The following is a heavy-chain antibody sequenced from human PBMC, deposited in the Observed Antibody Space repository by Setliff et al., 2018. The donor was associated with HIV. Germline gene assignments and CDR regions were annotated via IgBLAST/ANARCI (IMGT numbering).Heavy chain of an antibody. V-gene: IGHV3-23*01. J-gene: IGHJ4*02. D-gene: IGHD4-17*01. Sequence: GGSLRLSCAASGLTFNAHAMSWVRQAPGKGLEWVSAISYSGGSTFYADSVKGRFTISRQNYKNTLYLQMNSLSTEDTAVYYCAKPTTMVTSYYFDSWGQGTQVTVSS. CDR3: AKPTTMVTSYYFDS. CDR1: GLTFNAHA. CDR2: ISYSGGST.